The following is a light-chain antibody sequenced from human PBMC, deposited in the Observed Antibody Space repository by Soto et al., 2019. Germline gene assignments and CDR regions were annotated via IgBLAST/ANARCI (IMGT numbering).Light chain of an antibody. CDR3: MQALRPPLT. CDR1: QSLLNSNGYNC. CDR2: LGS. J-gene: IGKJ4*01. V-gene: IGKV2-28*01. Sequence: DIVMTHSPLSLPVTPGKPASISCRSSQSLLNSNGYNCLDWYLQRPGQSPQLLIHLGSIRASGVPDRFSASGSGTDFTLKISRVEAEDVGFNYCMQALRPPLTFGGGTKVEIK.